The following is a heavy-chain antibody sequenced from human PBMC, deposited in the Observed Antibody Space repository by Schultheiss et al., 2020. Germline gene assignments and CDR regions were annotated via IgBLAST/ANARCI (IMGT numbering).Heavy chain of an antibody. Sequence: WGSLRLSCAASGFTFSSYSMHWVRQAPGKGLEWVSAISGSGGSTYYADSVKGRFTISRDNSKNTVYLQMNSLGAEDTAVYYCAKVPRLVAPAAPFDYWGQGTLVTVSS. D-gene: IGHD2-2*01. CDR3: AKVPRLVAPAAPFDY. V-gene: IGHV3-23*01. CDR2: ISGSGGST. J-gene: IGHJ4*02. CDR1: GFTFSSYS.